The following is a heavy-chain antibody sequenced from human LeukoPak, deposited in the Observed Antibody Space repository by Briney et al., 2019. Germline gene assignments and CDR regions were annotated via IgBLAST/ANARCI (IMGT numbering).Heavy chain of an antibody. V-gene: IGHV1-18*01. Sequence: ASVKVSCKASGYTFSSYTINWVRQAPGQGLEWLGRISAYNGNTDYSQNLQGRVIMTTDTSTYTAYMELRSLRSDDTAVYYCAITMAITHGFDYWGQGTLVTVSS. D-gene: IGHD3-10*01. CDR3: AITMAITHGFDY. CDR1: GYTFSSYT. J-gene: IGHJ4*02. CDR2: ISAYNGNT.